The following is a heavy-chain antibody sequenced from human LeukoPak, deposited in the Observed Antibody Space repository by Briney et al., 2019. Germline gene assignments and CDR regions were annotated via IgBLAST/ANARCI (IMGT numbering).Heavy chain of an antibody. CDR1: GFTFSSYT. Sequence: GGSLILSCAASGFTFSSYTMNWVRQAPGKGLEWVASISGSSRYIYYADSMKGRFTISRDNAKNSLYLQMNSLRAEDTAVYYCARGEWSSSPFDYWGQGTLVTVSS. CDR2: ISGSSRYI. J-gene: IGHJ4*02. CDR3: ARGEWSSSPFDY. D-gene: IGHD6-6*01. V-gene: IGHV3-21*01.